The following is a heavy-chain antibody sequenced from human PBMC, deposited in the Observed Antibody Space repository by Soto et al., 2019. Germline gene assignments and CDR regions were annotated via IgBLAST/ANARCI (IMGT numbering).Heavy chain of an antibody. CDR1: GFNFSSYS. V-gene: IGHV3-48*02. CDR3: ARDLIPPTYYFDY. J-gene: IGHJ4*02. Sequence: GGSLRLSCTASGFNFSSYSMNWVRQAPGKGLEWVSYISSSSSTIYYADSVKGRFTISRDNAKNSLYLQMNSLRDEDSAVYYCARDLIPPTYYFDYWGQGTLVTVSS. CDR2: ISSSSSTI.